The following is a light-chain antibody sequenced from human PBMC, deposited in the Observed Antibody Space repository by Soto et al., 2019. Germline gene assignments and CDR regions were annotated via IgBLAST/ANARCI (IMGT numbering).Light chain of an antibody. V-gene: IGKV3-20*01. Sequence: EIVLTQSPGTLSLSPGERATLSCRASQSVSSSYLACYQQKPGQAPRLLIYGASSRATGIPDRFSGSGSGTYFTLTISRLEPEDFAVYYCQRYGRSPRVTLGGGTKVEIK. CDR1: QSVSSSY. CDR3: QRYGRSPRVT. CDR2: GAS. J-gene: IGKJ4*01.